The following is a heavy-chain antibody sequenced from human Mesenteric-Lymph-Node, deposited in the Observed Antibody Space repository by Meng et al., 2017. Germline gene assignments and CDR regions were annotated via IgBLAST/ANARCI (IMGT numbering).Heavy chain of an antibody. J-gene: IGHJ4*02. CDR1: GYTFTSYY. CDR3: ATGPRATSIAAAGRNGAFDY. V-gene: IGHV1-46*01. CDR2: INPSGGST. D-gene: IGHD6-13*01. Sequence: ASVKVSCKASGYTFTSYYMHWVRQAPGQGLEWMGIINPSGGSTSYAQKFQGRVTMTRDTSTSTVYMELSSLRSEDTAMYYCATGPRATSIAAAGRNGAFDYWGQGTLVTVSS.